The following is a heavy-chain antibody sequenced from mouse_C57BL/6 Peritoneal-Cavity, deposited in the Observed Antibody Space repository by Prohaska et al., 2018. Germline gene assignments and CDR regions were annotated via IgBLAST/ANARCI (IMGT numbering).Heavy chain of an antibody. CDR1: GFSLTSYG. D-gene: IGHD1-1*01. V-gene: IGHV2-6*02. CDR3: ALDVLNAMNY. Sequence: LSITCTVSGFSLTSYGVNWVRQPPGKGLDWLVVIWSDGSTTYNSALQSRLSISKDNSKSQVFLKMNSLQTDVRAMYYSALDVLNAMNYGGQGTSVTVSS. J-gene: IGHJ4*01. CDR2: IWSDGST.